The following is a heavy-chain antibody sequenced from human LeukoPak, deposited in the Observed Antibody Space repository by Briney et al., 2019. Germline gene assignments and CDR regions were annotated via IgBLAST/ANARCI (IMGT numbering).Heavy chain of an antibody. CDR2: VYYNGVT. J-gene: IGHJ4*02. V-gene: IGHV4-59*01. Sequence: SETLSLTCTVSGGSITSYYCSWIRQSPGKGLEWIGHVYYNGVTNYNSSLKSRVTISVDTSKNRFSLKLSSVTAADTAVYYCGVGGRVGATTWGQGTLVTVSS. CDR3: GVGGRVGATT. CDR1: GGSITSYY. D-gene: IGHD1-26*01.